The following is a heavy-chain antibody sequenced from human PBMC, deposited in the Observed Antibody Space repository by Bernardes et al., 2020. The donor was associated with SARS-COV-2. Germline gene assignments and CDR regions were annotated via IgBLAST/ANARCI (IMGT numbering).Heavy chain of an antibody. CDR3: ARDLYGDYSIDY. J-gene: IGHJ4*02. Sequence: VGSLSLSCAASGFTFSSYSLNWVRQAPGKGLEWVSYISSSSDTIYYADSVKGRFTISRDSAKNSLFLQMNSLRDEDTAVYYCARDLYGDYSIDYWGQGTLVTVSS. D-gene: IGHD4-17*01. CDR2: ISSSSDTI. V-gene: IGHV3-48*02. CDR1: GFTFSSYS.